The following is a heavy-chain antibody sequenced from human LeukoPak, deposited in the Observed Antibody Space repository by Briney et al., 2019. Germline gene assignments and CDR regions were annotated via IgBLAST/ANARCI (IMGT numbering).Heavy chain of an antibody. CDR1: GFTSSTYA. D-gene: IGHD3-3*01. V-gene: IGHV3-48*01. J-gene: IGHJ4*02. CDR3: VRADFWSGPVH. CDR2: ISSSGNTI. Sequence: PGGSLRLSCSASGFTSSTYALNWVRQAPGKGLEWVSYISSSGNTIYYADSVKGRFTISRDDAKNSLSLQMSSLSLEDTAVYYCVRADFWSGPVHWGQGTLVTVSS.